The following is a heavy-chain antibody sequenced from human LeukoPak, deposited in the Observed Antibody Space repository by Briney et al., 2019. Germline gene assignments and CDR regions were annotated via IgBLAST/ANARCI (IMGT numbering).Heavy chain of an antibody. Sequence: PGRSLRLSCAASGFTFSSYAMHWVRQAPGKGLEWVAVISYDGSSKYYADSVKGRFTISRDNSKNALYLQMNSLRAEDTAVYYCARDYVVVPAAILIPGAMDVWGKGTTVTVSS. CDR2: ISYDGSSK. CDR3: ARDYVVVPAAILIPGAMDV. CDR1: GFTFSSYA. V-gene: IGHV3-30*01. D-gene: IGHD2-2*01. J-gene: IGHJ6*03.